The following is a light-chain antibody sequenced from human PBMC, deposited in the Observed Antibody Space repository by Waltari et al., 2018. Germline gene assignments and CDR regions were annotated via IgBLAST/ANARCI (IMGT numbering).Light chain of an antibody. CDR1: QTVSDKS. J-gene: IGKJ4*01. V-gene: IGKV3-20*01. CDR2: DAS. Sequence: EIELTQSPGNLSLSPGEGATLSCRASQTVSDKSLAWYQRKPGQAPRLLIYDASSRAPGIPVRFSGRGSVTDFTLTIIRLEPEDFVLYYCQQYGSSPLTFGGGTKVEIK. CDR3: QQYGSSPLT.